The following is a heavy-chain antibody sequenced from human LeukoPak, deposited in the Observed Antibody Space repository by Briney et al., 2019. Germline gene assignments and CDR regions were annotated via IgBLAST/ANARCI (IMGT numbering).Heavy chain of an antibody. CDR3: ARRRYCSGGSCYPIDY. D-gene: IGHD2-15*01. CDR1: GGSISSGGYY. V-gene: IGHV4-31*03. CDR2: IYYSGST. J-gene: IGHJ4*02. Sequence: SETLSLTCTVSGGSISSGGYYWSWIRQHPGKGLEWIGYIYYSGSTHYNPSLKSRVTISVDTSKNQFSLKLSSVTAADTAVYYCARRRYCSGGSCYPIDYWGQGTLVTVSS.